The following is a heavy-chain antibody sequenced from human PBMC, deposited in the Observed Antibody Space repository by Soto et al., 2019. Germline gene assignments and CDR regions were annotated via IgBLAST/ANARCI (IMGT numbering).Heavy chain of an antibody. CDR2: IYHSGST. CDR1: GGSLSSYY. J-gene: IGHJ5*02. Sequence: SETLSLTYVVSGGSLSSYYWSWIRQPPGKGLEWIGYIYHSGSTYYNPSLKSRVTISVDRSKNQFSLKLSSVTAADTAVYYCARVPGDFWSGYYSWFDPWGQGTLVTVSS. V-gene: IGHV4-30-2*01. D-gene: IGHD3-3*01. CDR3: ARVPGDFWSGYYSWFDP.